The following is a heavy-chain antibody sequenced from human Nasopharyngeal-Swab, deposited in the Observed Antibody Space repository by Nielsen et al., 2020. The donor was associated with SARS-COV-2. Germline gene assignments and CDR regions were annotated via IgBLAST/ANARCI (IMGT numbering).Heavy chain of an antibody. Sequence: WIRQPPGKGLEWIGSIYYSGSTYYNPSLKSRVTISVDTSKNQFSLKLSSVTAADTAVYYCARSGSSWYGGAFDIWGRGTMVTVSS. V-gene: IGHV4-39*07. D-gene: IGHD6-13*01. J-gene: IGHJ3*02. CDR3: ARSGSSWYGGAFDI. CDR2: IYYSGST.